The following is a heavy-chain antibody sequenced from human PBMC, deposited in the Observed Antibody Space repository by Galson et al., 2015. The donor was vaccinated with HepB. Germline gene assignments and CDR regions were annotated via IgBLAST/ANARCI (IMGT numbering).Heavy chain of an antibody. V-gene: IGHV4-4*02. Sequence: ETLSLTCTVSGGSVSSSNWWSWVRQPPGKGLEWIGEIYHSGSTNYNPSLKSRVTISVDKSKNQFSLKLSSVTAADTAVYYCARWAPGDGHYYGMDVWGQGTTVTVSS. J-gene: IGHJ6*02. CDR2: IYHSGST. CDR3: ARWAPGDGHYYGMDV. CDR1: GGSVSSSNW. D-gene: IGHD4-17*01.